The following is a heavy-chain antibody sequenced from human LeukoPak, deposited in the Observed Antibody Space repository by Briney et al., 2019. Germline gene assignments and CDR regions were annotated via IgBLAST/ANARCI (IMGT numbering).Heavy chain of an antibody. Sequence: GGSLRLSCAASGFTFRNHDMHWVRQAPGKGLEWVAFIRYDGGNKYYADSVKGRFTISRDNSKNTVYLHMNSLRPEDTAVYYCAKDLYDVYDVVVAIPIVFDYWGQGTLVTVSS. D-gene: IGHD2-21*01. V-gene: IGHV3-30*02. CDR2: IRYDGGNK. CDR1: GFTFRNHD. J-gene: IGHJ4*02. CDR3: AKDLYDVYDVVVAIPIVFDY.